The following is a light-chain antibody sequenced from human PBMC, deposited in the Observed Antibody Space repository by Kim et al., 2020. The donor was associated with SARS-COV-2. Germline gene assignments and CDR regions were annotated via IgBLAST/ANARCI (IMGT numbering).Light chain of an antibody. CDR1: RSNIGSNY. CDR2: RNN. J-gene: IGLJ3*02. Sequence: GRRVTISCSGSRSNIGSNYVYWYQQFPGRAPQLLIYRNNQRPSGVPDRFSVSKSATSASLAISGLRSEDEADYYCATWDDSLSGPVFGGGTKLTVL. CDR3: ATWDDSLSGPV. V-gene: IGLV1-47*01.